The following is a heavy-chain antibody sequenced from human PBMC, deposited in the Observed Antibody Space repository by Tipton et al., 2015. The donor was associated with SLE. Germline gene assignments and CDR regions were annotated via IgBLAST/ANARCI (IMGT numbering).Heavy chain of an antibody. CDR2: IYTGGTT. CDR3: ARRPDHGSGSHAFDI. V-gene: IGHV4-4*07. J-gene: IGHJ3*02. Sequence: TLSLTCTVSGGSVSSYYWSWIRQPAGKGLEWIGRIYTGGTTNYNPSLKSRVIMSADTSKNQFSLKLSSVTASDTAVFYCARRPDHGSGSHAFDIWGQGTMVTVSS. D-gene: IGHD3-10*01. CDR1: GGSVSSYY.